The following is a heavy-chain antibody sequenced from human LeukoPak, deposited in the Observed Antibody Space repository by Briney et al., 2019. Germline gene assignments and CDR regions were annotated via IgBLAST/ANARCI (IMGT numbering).Heavy chain of an antibody. CDR1: GGSISSSSYY. CDR3: ARTPLEWLFPYYFDY. CDR2: IYYSGST. D-gene: IGHD3-3*01. Sequence: SETLSLTCTVSGGSISSSSYYWGWIRQPPGKGLEWIGSIYYSGSTYYNPSLKSRVTISVDTSKNQFSLKLSSVTAADTAVYYRARTPLEWLFPYYFDYWGQGTLVTVSS. J-gene: IGHJ4*02. V-gene: IGHV4-39*01.